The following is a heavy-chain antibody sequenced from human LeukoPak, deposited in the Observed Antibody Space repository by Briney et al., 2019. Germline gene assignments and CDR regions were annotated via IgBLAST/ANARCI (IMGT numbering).Heavy chain of an antibody. CDR2: IKRDGSEK. V-gene: IGHV3-7*01. CDR1: GFTFSSYW. J-gene: IGHJ4*02. D-gene: IGHD6-6*01. Sequence: GGSLRLSCAASGFTFSSYWMSWVRQAPGKGLEWVANIKRDGSEKYYVDSVKGRFTISRDNTKNSLYLQMNSLRAEDTAVYYCARPGGAPARGVFDYWGQGTLVTVSS. CDR3: ARPGGAPARGVFDY.